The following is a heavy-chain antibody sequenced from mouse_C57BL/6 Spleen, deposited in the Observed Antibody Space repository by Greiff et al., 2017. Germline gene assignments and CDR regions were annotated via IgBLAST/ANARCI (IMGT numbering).Heavy chain of an antibody. CDR3: ARYGYDLDY. Sequence: EVKVVESGGGLVKPGGSLKLSCAASGFTFSDYGMHWVRQAPEKGLEWVAYISSGSSTIYYADTVQGRVTISSANAKNTLFLQMTSLMSEDTAMYYCARYGYDLDYWGQGTTLTVSS. CDR2: ISSGSSTI. J-gene: IGHJ2*01. CDR1: GFTFSDYG. V-gene: IGHV5-17*01. D-gene: IGHD2-2*01.